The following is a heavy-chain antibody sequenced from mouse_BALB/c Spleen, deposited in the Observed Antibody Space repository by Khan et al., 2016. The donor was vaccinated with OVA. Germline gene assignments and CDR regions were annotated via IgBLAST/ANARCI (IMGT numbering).Heavy chain of an antibody. CDR2: INPSSTYT. V-gene: IGHV1-4*01. CDR1: GYTFTSYT. CDR3: ARIYYDYDGYYGMDY. D-gene: IGHD2-4*01. J-gene: IGHJ4*01. Sequence: VQLQESGAELARPGASVKMSCKASGYTFTSYTMHWVKQRPGQGLEWIGYINPSSTYTNYNQKFKDKATLTADKSSSTAYMQLSSLTSEDSAVYYCARIYYDYDGYYGMDYWGQGTSVTVSS.